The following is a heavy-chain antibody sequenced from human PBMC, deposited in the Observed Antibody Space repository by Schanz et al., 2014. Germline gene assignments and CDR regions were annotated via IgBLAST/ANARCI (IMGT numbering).Heavy chain of an antibody. CDR3: AKAMGYCSGGACYDYYYYGLDV. J-gene: IGHJ6*02. V-gene: IGHV3-23*01. D-gene: IGHD2-15*01. Sequence: EVQLLDSGGGLVQPGGSLRLSCAASGFTFSSYAMTWVRQAPGKGLEWASSISHSGGSKYYADSVKGRFTISRDNSDNTLYLQMNSLGAVDTAVFYCAKAMGYCSGGACYDYYYYGLDVWGQGTTVTVSS. CDR2: ISHSGGSK. CDR1: GFTFSSYA.